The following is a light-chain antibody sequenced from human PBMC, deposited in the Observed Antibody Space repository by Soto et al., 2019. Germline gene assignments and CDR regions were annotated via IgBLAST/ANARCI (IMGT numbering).Light chain of an antibody. Sequence: EVLLTQSPSTMSLSPGEVVTVSCSSIQSVTVNSLAWYQQKPGQAPRLLISGTSTRATGIPDRFSGSASGTDFTLTISRLEPGDSATYYCQQYNSYSPTFGQGTKVDIK. CDR2: GTS. J-gene: IGKJ1*01. V-gene: IGKV3-20*01. CDR3: QQYNSYSPT. CDR1: QSVTVNS.